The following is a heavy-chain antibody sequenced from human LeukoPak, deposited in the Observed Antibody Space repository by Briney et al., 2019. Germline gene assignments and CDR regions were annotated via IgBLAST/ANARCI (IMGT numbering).Heavy chain of an antibody. Sequence: SQTLSLTCAISGDSVSSNSVAWNWIRQSPSRGLEWLGRAYFRSKWYNDYAVSMKSRITINPDTSKNQFSLQLTSVTPEDTAVYYCARSAYSSGIPFDYWGQGTLVTVSS. D-gene: IGHD6-19*01. V-gene: IGHV6-1*01. CDR1: GDSVSSNSVA. CDR3: ARSAYSSGIPFDY. J-gene: IGHJ4*02. CDR2: AYFRSKWYN.